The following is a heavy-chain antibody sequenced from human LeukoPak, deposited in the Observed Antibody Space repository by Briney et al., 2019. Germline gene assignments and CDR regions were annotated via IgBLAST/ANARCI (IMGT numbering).Heavy chain of an antibody. D-gene: IGHD5-18*01. J-gene: IGHJ6*02. CDR3: ARDINVDTAMTSDYGMGV. CDR1: GFTFSSYS. Sequence: GGSLRLSCAASGFTFSSYSMNWVRQAPGKGLEWVSSISSSSSYIYYADSVKGRFTISRDNAKNSLYLQMNSLRAEDTAVYYCARDINVDTAMTSDYGMGVWGQGTTVTVSS. V-gene: IGHV3-21*01. CDR2: ISSSSSYI.